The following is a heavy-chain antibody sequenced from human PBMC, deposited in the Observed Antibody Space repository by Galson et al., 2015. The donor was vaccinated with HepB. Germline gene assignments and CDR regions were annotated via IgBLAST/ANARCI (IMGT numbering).Heavy chain of an antibody. Sequence: SLRLSCAASGFIFSNNAMSWVRQAPGKGLEWVSGMRGSGDSIYYADSVKGRFTISRDNSKNTLYLQMNSLRAEDTAVYYCAGVRFLEWLLPKLGYMDVWGKGTTVTVSS. CDR2: MRGSGDSI. CDR1: GFIFSNNA. V-gene: IGHV3-23*01. D-gene: IGHD3-3*01. CDR3: AGVRFLEWLLPKLGYMDV. J-gene: IGHJ6*03.